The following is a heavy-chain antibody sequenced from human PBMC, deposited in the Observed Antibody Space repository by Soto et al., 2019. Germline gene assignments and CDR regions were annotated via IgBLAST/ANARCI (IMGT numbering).Heavy chain of an antibody. Sequence: SGPTLVNPTETLTLTCTVSGFSLSNARMGVSWIRQPPGKALEWLAHIFSNDEKSYSTSLKSRLTISKDTSKSQVVLTMTNMDPVDTATYYCARTESFNYGDYYYGMDVWGQGTTVTVSS. J-gene: IGHJ6*02. CDR3: ARTESFNYGDYYYGMDV. CDR1: GFSLSNARMG. V-gene: IGHV2-26*01. D-gene: IGHD4-17*01. CDR2: IFSNDEK.